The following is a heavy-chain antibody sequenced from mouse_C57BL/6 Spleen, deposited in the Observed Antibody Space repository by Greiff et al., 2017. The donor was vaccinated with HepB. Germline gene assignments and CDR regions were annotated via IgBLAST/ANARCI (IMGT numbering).Heavy chain of an antibody. D-gene: IGHD2-2*01. CDR3: ARGMVTTGNYAMDY. V-gene: IGHV1-72*01. CDR1: GYTFTSYW. Sequence: QVQLKQPGAELVKPGASVKLSCKASGYTFTSYWMHWVKQRPGRGLKWIGRIDPNSGGTKYNEKFKSKATLTVDKPSSTAYMQLSSLTSEDSAVYYCARGMVTTGNYAMDYWGQGTSVTVSS. CDR2: IDPNSGGT. J-gene: IGHJ4*01.